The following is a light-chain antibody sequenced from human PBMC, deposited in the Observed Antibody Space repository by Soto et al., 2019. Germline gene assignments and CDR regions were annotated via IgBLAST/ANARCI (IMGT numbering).Light chain of an antibody. CDR3: QQRSDWPST. CDR1: QSVSSY. J-gene: IGKJ4*01. V-gene: IGKV3-11*01. Sequence: EIVLTQSPATLSLSPGERATLSCRASQSVSSYLAWYQQKHAQAPRLLIYDASTRATGIPARFSGSGSGTDFTLTISSLEPDYFAVYYCQQRSDWPSTFGGGTKVQIK. CDR2: DAS.